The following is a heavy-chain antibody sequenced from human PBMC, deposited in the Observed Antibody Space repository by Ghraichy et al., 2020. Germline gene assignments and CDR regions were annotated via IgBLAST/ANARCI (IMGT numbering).Heavy chain of an antibody. J-gene: IGHJ6*02. CDR1: GYTFTGYY. Sequence: ASVKVSCKASGYTFTGYYMHWVRQAPGQGLEWMGRINPNSGGTNYAQKFQGRVTMTRDTSISTAYMELSRLRSDDTAVYYCAAGYFDWLRARLGMDVWGQGTTVTVSS. V-gene: IGHV1-2*06. CDR2: INPNSGGT. CDR3: AAGYFDWLRARLGMDV. D-gene: IGHD3-9*01.